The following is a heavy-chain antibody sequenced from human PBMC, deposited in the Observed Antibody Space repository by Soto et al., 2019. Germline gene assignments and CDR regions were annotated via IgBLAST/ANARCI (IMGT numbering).Heavy chain of an antibody. CDR3: ARGRMADSSGYLDYFDY. CDR2: INHSGST. D-gene: IGHD3-22*01. Sequence: SETLSLTCAVYGGSFSGYYWSWIRQPPGKGLEWIGEINHSGSTNYNPSLKSRVTISVDTSKNQLSLKLSSVTAADTAVYYCARGRMADSSGYLDYFDYWGQGTLVTVSS. CDR1: GGSFSGYY. V-gene: IGHV4-34*01. J-gene: IGHJ4*02.